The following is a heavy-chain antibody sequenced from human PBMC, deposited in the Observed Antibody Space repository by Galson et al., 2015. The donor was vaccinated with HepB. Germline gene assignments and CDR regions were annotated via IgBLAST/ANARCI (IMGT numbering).Heavy chain of an antibody. CDR3: AKVGYGLWFGELFLDY. Sequence: SLRLSCAASGFTFSSYAMSWVRQAPGKGLEWVSAISGSGGSTYYADSVKGRFTISRDNSKNTLYLQMNSLRAEDTAVYYCAKVGYGLWFGELFLDYWGQGTLVTVSS. V-gene: IGHV3-23*01. D-gene: IGHD3-10*01. CDR2: ISGSGGST. J-gene: IGHJ4*02. CDR1: GFTFSSYA.